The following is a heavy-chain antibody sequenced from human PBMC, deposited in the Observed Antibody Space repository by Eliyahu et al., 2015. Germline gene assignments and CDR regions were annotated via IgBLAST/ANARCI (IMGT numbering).Heavy chain of an antibody. J-gene: IGHJ5*02. CDR3: ARVGTAAVVVGGDWFDP. CDR2: ISAYNGNT. Sequence: QVQLVQSGAEVKKPGASVKVSCKASGXTFTSYGISXVRQAPGQGLEWMGWISAYNGNTNYAQKLQGRVTMTTDTSTSTAYMELRSLRSDDTAVYYCARVGTAAVVVGGDWFDPWGQGTLVTVSS. V-gene: IGHV1-18*01. D-gene: IGHD2-15*01. CDR1: GXTFTSYG.